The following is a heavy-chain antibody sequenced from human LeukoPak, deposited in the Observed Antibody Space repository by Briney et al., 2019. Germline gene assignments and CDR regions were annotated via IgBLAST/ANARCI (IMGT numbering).Heavy chain of an antibody. Sequence: PGGSLRLACAASGFTFSSYWMSWVCQAPGGGLEWVANIKQDGSEKYYVDSVNGRCTISRDNAKNSLYLQMNSLRAEDTAVYYCARDLAGPPQEAFDIWGQGTMVTVSS. CDR2: IKQDGSEK. CDR3: ARDLAGPPQEAFDI. J-gene: IGHJ3*02. CDR1: GFTFSSYW. V-gene: IGHV3-7*01.